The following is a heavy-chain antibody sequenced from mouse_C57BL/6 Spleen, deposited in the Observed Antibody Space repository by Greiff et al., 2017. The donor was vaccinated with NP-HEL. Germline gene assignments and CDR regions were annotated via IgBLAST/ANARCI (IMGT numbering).Heavy chain of an antibody. CDR1: GYTFTDYY. D-gene: IGHD1-1*01. Sequence: VQLQQSGPELVKPGASVKISCKASGYTFTDYYMNWVKQSHGKSLEWIGDINPNNGGTSYIQKFKGKATLTVDKSSSTAYMELRSLTSEDSAVYYCARSGSSYDYAMDYWGQGTSVTVSS. V-gene: IGHV1-26*01. CDR2: INPNNGGT. CDR3: ARSGSSYDYAMDY. J-gene: IGHJ4*01.